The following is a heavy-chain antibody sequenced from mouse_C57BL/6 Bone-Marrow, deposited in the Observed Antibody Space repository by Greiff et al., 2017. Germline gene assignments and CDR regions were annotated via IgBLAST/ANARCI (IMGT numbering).Heavy chain of an antibody. CDR2: IHPNSGST. D-gene: IGHD1-1*02. CDR1: GYTFTSYW. CDR3: ARWGRWVIGY. V-gene: IGHV1-64*01. Sequence: QVQLQQPGAELVKPGASVKLSCKASGYTFTSYWMHWVKQRPGQGLEWIGMIHPNSGSTNYNEKVKSKATLTVDKSSSTAYMQLSSLTSEDSAVYYCARWGRWVIGYWCQGTTLTVSS. J-gene: IGHJ2*01.